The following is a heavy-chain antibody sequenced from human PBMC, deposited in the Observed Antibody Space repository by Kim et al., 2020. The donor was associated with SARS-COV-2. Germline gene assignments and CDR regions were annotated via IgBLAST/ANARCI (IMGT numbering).Heavy chain of an antibody. D-gene: IGHD3-16*01. V-gene: IGHV1-2*06. CDR2: INPDSGAT. CDR3: ARLQNPDSVAYVSDF. J-gene: IGHJ4*02. CDR1: GYMFTGYY. Sequence: ASVKVSCKASGYMFTGYYLHWVRQAPGQGPEWMGRINPDSGATSYAQNFQGRVTLTRDTSITTAYMELSRLTFDDTAVYYCARLQNPDSVAYVSDFWGQG.